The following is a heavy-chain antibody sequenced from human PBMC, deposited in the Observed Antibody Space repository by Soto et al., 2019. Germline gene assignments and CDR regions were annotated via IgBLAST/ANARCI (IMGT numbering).Heavy chain of an antibody. CDR2: ISYDGSNK. D-gene: IGHD3-22*01. CDR1: GFTFSSYA. J-gene: IGHJ4*02. CDR3: AREYPNYYYDSSGYYYFDY. Sequence: GGSLRLSCAASGFTFSSYAMHWVRQAPGKGLEWVAVISYDGSNKYYADSVKGRFTISRDNSKNTLYLQMNSLRAEDTAVYYCAREYPNYYYDSSGYYYFDYWGQGTLVTVSS. V-gene: IGHV3-30-3*01.